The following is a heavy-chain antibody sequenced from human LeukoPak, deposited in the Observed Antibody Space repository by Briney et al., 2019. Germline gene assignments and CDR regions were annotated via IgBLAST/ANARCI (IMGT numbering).Heavy chain of an antibody. J-gene: IGHJ5*02. D-gene: IGHD3-22*01. Sequence: GGSLRLSCAASGFTFSSYGMHWVRQAPGKGLEWVAFIRYDGSNKYYADSVKGRFTISRDNSKNTLYLQMNSLRAEDTAVYYCAKDVHDSSGYYYPWFDPWGQGTLVTVSS. CDR2: IRYDGSNK. V-gene: IGHV3-30*02. CDR3: AKDVHDSSGYYYPWFDP. CDR1: GFTFSSYG.